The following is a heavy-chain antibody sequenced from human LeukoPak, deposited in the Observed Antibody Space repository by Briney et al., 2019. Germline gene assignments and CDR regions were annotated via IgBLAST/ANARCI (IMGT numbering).Heavy chain of an antibody. J-gene: IGHJ5*02. CDR3: AGGYSSSWYRFDP. D-gene: IGHD6-13*01. Sequence: GGSLRLSCAASGFTFSSYSMNWVRQAPGKGLEWVSSISSSSSYIYYADSVKGRFTISRENAKNSLYLQMNSLRAEDTAVYYCAGGYSSSWYRFDPWGQGTLVTVSS. V-gene: IGHV3-21*01. CDR2: ISSSSSYI. CDR1: GFTFSSYS.